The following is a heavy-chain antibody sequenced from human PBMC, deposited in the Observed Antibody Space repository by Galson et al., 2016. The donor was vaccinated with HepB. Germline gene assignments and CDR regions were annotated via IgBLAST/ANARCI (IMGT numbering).Heavy chain of an antibody. J-gene: IGHJ4*02. CDR3: ARDLSLGSGSD. V-gene: IGHV3-33*08. Sequence: SPRLSCAASGFTFSSYAMSWVRQAPGKGLEWVAIIWYDGSRKEYADFVKGRFTISRDDSKNTLYLQMNNLGAEDTAVYYCARDLSLGSGSDWGQGTLVTVSS. CDR1: GFTFSSYA. CDR2: IWYDGSRK. D-gene: IGHD3-10*01.